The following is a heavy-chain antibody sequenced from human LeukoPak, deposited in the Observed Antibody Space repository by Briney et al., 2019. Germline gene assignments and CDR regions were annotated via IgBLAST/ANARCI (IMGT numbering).Heavy chain of an antibody. D-gene: IGHD2-8*01. J-gene: IGHJ1*01. Sequence: PWASVKVSCKASGYTFTGYYMHWVRQAPGQGLEWMGWINPNSGGTNYAQKFQGRVTMTRDTSISTAYMELSRLRSDDTGVYYCARSDSGMVYLEHWGQGTLFTVSS. CDR3: ARSDSGMVYLEH. CDR1: GYTFTGYY. CDR2: INPNSGGT. V-gene: IGHV1-2*02.